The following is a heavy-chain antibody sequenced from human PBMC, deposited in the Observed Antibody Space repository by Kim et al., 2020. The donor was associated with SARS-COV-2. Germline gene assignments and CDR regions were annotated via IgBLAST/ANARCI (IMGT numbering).Heavy chain of an antibody. Sequence: SVKVSCKASGGIFSSYAISWVRQAPGQGLEWMGGIIPMFDTTKYAQKFQGRVTITADESTSAAYMELGSLRSEDTAVYYCAREFYSAVIKTYYYYGMDVWGQGTTVTVSS. CDR2: IIPMFDTT. CDR1: GGIFSSYA. V-gene: IGHV1-69*13. J-gene: IGHJ6*02. D-gene: IGHD2-21*01. CDR3: AREFYSAVIKTYYYYGMDV.